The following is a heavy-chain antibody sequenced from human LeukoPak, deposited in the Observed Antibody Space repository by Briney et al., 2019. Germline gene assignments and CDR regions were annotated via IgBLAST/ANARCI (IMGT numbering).Heavy chain of an antibody. Sequence: QPGGSLRLSCVASGFTFTRHYMHWVRQAPGKGLEWVAFIRYDGSNKYYADSVKGRFTISRDNSKNTLYLQMNSLRAEDTAVYYCAKGSQLSDYWGQGTLVTVSS. J-gene: IGHJ4*02. V-gene: IGHV3-30*02. D-gene: IGHD2-2*01. CDR2: IRYDGSNK. CDR3: AKGSQLSDY. CDR1: GFTFTRHY.